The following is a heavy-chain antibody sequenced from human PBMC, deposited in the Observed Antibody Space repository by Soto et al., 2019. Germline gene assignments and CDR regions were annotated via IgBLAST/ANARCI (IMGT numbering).Heavy chain of an antibody. J-gene: IGHJ4*02. D-gene: IGHD6-6*01. CDR2: IYYSGST. CDR1: GGSISSGGYY. Sequence: QVRLQESGPGLVKPSQTLSLTCTVSGGSISSGGYYWSWIRQHPVKGLEWIGYIYYSGSTSYNPSLKGRFTISVNTSKTRCTLKLSSVTAADTAVYYGARIWGIAPRQGPLSFYFWGQGTLVTVSS. V-gene: IGHV4-31*03. CDR3: ARIWGIAPRQGPLSFYF.